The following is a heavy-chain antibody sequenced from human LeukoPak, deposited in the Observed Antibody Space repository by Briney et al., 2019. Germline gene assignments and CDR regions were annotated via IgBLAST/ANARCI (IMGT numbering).Heavy chain of an antibody. J-gene: IGHJ4*02. V-gene: IGHV3-23*01. Sequence: GGSLRLSCAASGFTFSSYAMSWVRQAPGKGLEWVSAISDSGGSTYYADSVKGRFTISRDNSKNTLYLQMNSLRAEDTAVYYCARVGVLSSSWLLYWGQGTLVTVSS. CDR3: ARVGVLSSSWLLY. CDR2: ISDSGGST. CDR1: GFTFSSYA. D-gene: IGHD6-13*01.